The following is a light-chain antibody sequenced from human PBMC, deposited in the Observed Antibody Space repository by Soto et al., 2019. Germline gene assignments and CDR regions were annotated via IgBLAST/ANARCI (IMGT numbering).Light chain of an antibody. CDR2: EVS. J-gene: IGLJ1*01. CDR3: YSYTSRNTLDYV. CDR1: SSDVGGYKY. Sequence: QSALTQPASVSGSPGQSITISCTGTSSDVGGYKYVSWYHQYPGKAPKLMIYEVSNRPSGVSDRFSGSKSGNTASLTISGLQAEDEGDYYCYSYTSRNTLDYVFGTGTKLTVL. V-gene: IGLV2-14*01.